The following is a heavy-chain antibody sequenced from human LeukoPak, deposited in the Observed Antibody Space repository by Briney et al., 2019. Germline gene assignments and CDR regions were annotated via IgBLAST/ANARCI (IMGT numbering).Heavy chain of an antibody. Sequence: GGSLRLSCAASGFPFSTYGMSWVRQAPGKGLEWVSFITNSGSYTYYGDSVKGRFTISRDNSKNTLYLQMNSLRVEDTAVYFCAKAHRGFDDFWTGYDYWGQGTLVTVSS. CDR2: ITNSGSYT. CDR3: AKAHRGFDDFWTGYDY. CDR1: GFPFSTYG. J-gene: IGHJ4*02. D-gene: IGHD3/OR15-3a*01. V-gene: IGHV3-23*01.